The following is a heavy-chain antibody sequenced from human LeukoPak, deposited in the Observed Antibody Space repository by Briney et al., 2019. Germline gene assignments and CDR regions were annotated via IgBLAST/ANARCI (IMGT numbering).Heavy chain of an antibody. CDR1: GGSFSGYY. V-gene: IGHV4-34*01. CDR3: ARRRSTSCLDY. J-gene: IGHJ4*02. Sequence: PSETLSLTCAVYGGSFSGYYWSWIRQPPGKGLEWIGEINHSGSTNYNPSLTSRVTISVDTSKNQFSLKLSSVTAADTAVYYCARRRSTSCLDYWGQGTLVTVSS. CDR2: INHSGST. D-gene: IGHD2-2*01.